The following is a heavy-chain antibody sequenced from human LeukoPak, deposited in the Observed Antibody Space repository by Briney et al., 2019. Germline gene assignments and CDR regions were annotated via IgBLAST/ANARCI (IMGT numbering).Heavy chain of an antibody. CDR3: ARDYDYYGSGSYYNYYYYYMDV. Sequence: ASVRVSCKASGYTFTSYYMHWVRQAPGQGLEWMGIINPSGGSTSYAQKFQGRVTMTRDTSTSTVYMELSRLRSDDTAVYYCARDYDYYGSGSYYNYYYYYMDVWGKGTTVTISS. D-gene: IGHD3-10*01. CDR1: GYTFTSYY. CDR2: INPSGGST. J-gene: IGHJ6*03. V-gene: IGHV1-46*01.